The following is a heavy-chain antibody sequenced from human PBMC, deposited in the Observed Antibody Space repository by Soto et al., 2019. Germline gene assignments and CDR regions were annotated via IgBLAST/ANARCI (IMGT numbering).Heavy chain of an antibody. V-gene: IGHV1-69*02. J-gene: IGHJ4*02. Sequence: QVQLVQSGAEVKKPGSSVKVSCKASGGTFSSYTISWVRQAPGQGLEWMGRIIPILGIANYAQKFQGRVTITADKSTSTAYMELSSLRSEDTAVYYCARVQRYCGGDCYYDYWGQGTLVTVSS. CDR2: IIPILGIA. CDR3: ARVQRYCGGDCYYDY. D-gene: IGHD2-21*01. CDR1: GGTFSSYT.